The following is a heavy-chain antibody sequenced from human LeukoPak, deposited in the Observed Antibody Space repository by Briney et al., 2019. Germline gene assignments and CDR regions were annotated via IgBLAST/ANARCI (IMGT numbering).Heavy chain of an antibody. V-gene: IGHV3-7*01. CDR3: AAYSYGYFY. CDR2: IKQDGGEK. D-gene: IGHD5-18*01. CDR1: GFTFSTYW. J-gene: IGHJ4*02. Sequence: GGSLRLSCAASGFTFSTYWMTWVRQAPGKGLEWVANIKQDGGEKFYVDSVKGRFTISRDNAKNSLYLQMNSLRAEDTAVYYCAAYSYGYFYWGQGTLVTVSS.